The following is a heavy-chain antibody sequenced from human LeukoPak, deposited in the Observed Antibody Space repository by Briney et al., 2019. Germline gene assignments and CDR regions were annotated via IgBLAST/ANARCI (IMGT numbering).Heavy chain of an antibody. CDR1: GFTFSSYG. CDR3: ARGRNFGEYYFDY. Sequence: PGGSLRLSCAASGFTFSSYGMHWVRQAPGKGLEWVAVIWYDGSNKYYADSVKGRFTISRDNTKNTLYQQMNSLRAEDTAVYYCARGRNFGEYYFDYWGQGTLVTVSS. J-gene: IGHJ4*02. CDR2: IWYDGSNK. D-gene: IGHD3-10*01. V-gene: IGHV3-33*01.